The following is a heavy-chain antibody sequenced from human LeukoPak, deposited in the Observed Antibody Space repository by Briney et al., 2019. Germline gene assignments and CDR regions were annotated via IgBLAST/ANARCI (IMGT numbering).Heavy chain of an antibody. CDR2: ISGNGDIT. Sequence: GGSLRLSCAASGFTFSSYAMSWVRQAPGKGLEWVSAISGNGDITYYADSVRGRFTISRDNSKNTLYLQMNSLRAEDTAVYYCAKDKPRDLMTTVVIPDAFDIWGQGTMVTVSS. CDR3: AKDKPRDLMTTVVIPDAFDI. J-gene: IGHJ3*02. CDR1: GFTFSSYA. V-gene: IGHV3-23*01. D-gene: IGHD4-23*01.